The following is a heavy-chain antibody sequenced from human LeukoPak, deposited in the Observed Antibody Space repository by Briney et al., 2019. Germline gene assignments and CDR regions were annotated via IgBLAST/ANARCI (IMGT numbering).Heavy chain of an antibody. Sequence: GGSLRLSCAASGLTFSSFWMTWVRQAPGKGLEWVANIKQDGSEEYYVDSVKGRFTISRDNAKNSLYLQMNSLRAEDTAVYYCASWVGRDYWGQGTLVPVSS. CDR2: IKQDGSEE. CDR1: GLTFSSFW. D-gene: IGHD2-15*01. V-gene: IGHV3-7*01. CDR3: ASWVGRDY. J-gene: IGHJ4*02.